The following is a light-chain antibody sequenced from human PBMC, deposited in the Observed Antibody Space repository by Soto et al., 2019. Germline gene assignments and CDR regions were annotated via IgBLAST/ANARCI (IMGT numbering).Light chain of an antibody. CDR1: QSVNIY. V-gene: IGKV3D-15*01. Sequence: EIVMTQSPATLSVSPGERATLSCRASQSVNIYLAWYQQKPGQAPRLLIFGASYRATGIPARFSGSGSGTEFNLTICSLQSEDFAVYFCQQYDDWLRLTFGGGTKVDIK. J-gene: IGKJ4*01. CDR2: GAS. CDR3: QQYDDWLRLT.